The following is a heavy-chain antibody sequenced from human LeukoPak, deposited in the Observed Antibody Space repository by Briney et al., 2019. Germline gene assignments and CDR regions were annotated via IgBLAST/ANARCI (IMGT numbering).Heavy chain of an antibody. CDR1: GYTFTDYY. J-gene: IGHJ4*02. V-gene: IGHV1-2*02. Sequence: ASVKVSCKASGYTFTDYYIHWVRQAPGQGLEWMGWISPDSGDTYYSQKFQGRITMTRDTSITTTYMELGRLISDDTAVYYCARGPGGSYPQFGYWGQGTLVTVSS. CDR2: ISPDSGDT. CDR3: ARGPGGSYPQFGY. D-gene: IGHD1-26*01.